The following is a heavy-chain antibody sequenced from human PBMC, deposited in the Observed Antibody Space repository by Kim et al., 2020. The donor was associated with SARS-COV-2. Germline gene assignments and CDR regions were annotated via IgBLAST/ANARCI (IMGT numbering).Heavy chain of an antibody. Sequence: SETLSLTCTVSGGSISSGSYYWSWIRQPAGKGLEWIGRIYTSGSTNYNPSLKSRVTISVDTSKNQFSLKLSSVTAADTAVYYCATGIAAAGIPDYWGQGTLVTVSS. CDR3: ATGIAAAGIPDY. CDR2: IYTSGST. J-gene: IGHJ4*02. CDR1: GGSISSGSYY. V-gene: IGHV4-61*02. D-gene: IGHD6-13*01.